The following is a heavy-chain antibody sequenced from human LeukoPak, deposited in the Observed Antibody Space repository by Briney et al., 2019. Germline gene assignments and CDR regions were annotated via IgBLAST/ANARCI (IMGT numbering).Heavy chain of an antibody. CDR3: AREGGITFGGVIPH. CDR2: ISYDGSNK. J-gene: IGHJ4*02. Sequence: PGRSLRLSCAASGFIFSSYAMHWVRQAPGKGLEWVALISYDGSNKYYADSVKGRFTISRDNSKNTLYLQMNSLRAEDTAVYYCAREGGITFGGVIPHWGQGTLVTVSS. V-gene: IGHV3-30*01. D-gene: IGHD3-16*02. CDR1: GFIFSSYA.